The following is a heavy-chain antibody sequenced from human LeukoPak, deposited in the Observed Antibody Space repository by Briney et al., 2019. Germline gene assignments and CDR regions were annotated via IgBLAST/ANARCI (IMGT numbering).Heavy chain of an antibody. V-gene: IGHV4-34*01. D-gene: IGHD2-21*01. CDR3: ARLFLVNWFDP. Sequence: TSETLSLTCAVYGGSFSGYYWSWIRQPPGKGLEWIGEINHSGSTNYNPSLKSRVTISVDTSKNQFSLKLSSVTAADTAVYYCARLFLVNWFDPWGQGTLVTVSS. J-gene: IGHJ5*02. CDR2: INHSGST. CDR1: GGSFSGYY.